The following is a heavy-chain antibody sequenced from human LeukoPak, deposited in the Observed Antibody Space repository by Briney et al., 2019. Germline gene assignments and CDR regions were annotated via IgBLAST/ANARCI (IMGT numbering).Heavy chain of an antibody. CDR3: AKERSLEIAVAGTIFDY. CDR2: IYSGGDT. J-gene: IGHJ4*02. D-gene: IGHD6-19*01. CDR1: GFTVSSNY. Sequence: GGSLRLSCAASGFTVSSNYMGWVRQAPGKGLEWVSVIYSGGDTYYTDSVKGRFTISRDNSNNMIFLEMSSLKAEDTAVYYCAKERSLEIAVAGTIFDYWGQGTLVTVSS. V-gene: IGHV3-66*01.